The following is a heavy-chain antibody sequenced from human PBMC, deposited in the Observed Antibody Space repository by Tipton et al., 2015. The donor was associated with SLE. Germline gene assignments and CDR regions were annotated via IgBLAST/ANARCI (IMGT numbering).Heavy chain of an antibody. CDR2: IYTNENT. Sequence: TLSLTCPVSGGSISSYYWSWIRQPAGGGLEWIGRIYTNENTNYNPSLQSRVTMSVDTSKNHFSLKLISVTAADTAVYYCAREFLNPVTTVHYYFDLWGRGTLVTVSS. V-gene: IGHV4-4*07. D-gene: IGHD4-11*01. CDR3: AREFLNPVTTVHYYFDL. CDR1: GGSISSYY. J-gene: IGHJ2*01.